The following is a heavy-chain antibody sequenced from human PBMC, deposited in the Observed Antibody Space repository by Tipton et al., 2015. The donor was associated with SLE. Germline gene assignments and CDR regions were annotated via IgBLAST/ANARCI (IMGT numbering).Heavy chain of an antibody. Sequence: TLSLTCTVSGGSISSSSYYWGWIRQPPGKGLEWIGRIYYSGSTYYNPSLKSRVTISVDTSKNQFSLKLSSVTAADTAVYYCATQGGSGGHDAFDIWGQGTMVTVSS. CDR2: IYYSGST. V-gene: IGHV4-39*07. D-gene: IGHD3-16*01. CDR3: ATQGGSGGHDAFDI. CDR1: GGSISSSSYY. J-gene: IGHJ3*02.